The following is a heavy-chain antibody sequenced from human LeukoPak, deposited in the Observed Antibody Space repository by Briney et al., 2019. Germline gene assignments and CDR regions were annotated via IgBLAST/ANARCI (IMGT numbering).Heavy chain of an antibody. J-gene: IGHJ4*02. CDR3: ARARIAAAGLEHYYFDY. Sequence: SQTLSLTCAVSGGSISSGGYSWSWIRQPPGKGLEWIGYIYHSGSTYYNPSLKSRVTISVDTSKNQFSLKLSSVTAADTAVYYCARARIAAAGLEHYYFDYWGQGTLVTVSS. V-gene: IGHV4-30-2*01. CDR1: GGSISSGGYS. CDR2: IYHSGST. D-gene: IGHD6-13*01.